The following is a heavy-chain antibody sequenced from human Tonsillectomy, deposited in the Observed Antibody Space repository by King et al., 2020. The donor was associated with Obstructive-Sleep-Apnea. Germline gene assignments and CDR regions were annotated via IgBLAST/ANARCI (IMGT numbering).Heavy chain of an antibody. J-gene: IGHJ3*02. Sequence: VQLVESGGGVVQPGRSLRLSCAASGFTFSTFAMHWVRQAPGKGLEWVAFISYHGNNKYYADSVKGRFTISRDSSKSTLYLQMNSQRAEDTAVYYCAREAPGDAFDMWGQGTMVTVSS. CDR2: ISYHGNNK. CDR1: GFTFSTFA. CDR3: AREAPGDAFDM. V-gene: IGHV3-30*04.